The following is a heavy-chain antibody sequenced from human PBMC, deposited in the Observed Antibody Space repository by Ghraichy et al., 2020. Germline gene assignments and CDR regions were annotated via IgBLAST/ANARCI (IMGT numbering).Heavy chain of an antibody. CDR1: GGSISSSSYY. D-gene: IGHD6-13*01. CDR3: ARHLLLAAAGIANWFDP. V-gene: IGHV4-39*01. CDR2: IYYSGST. Sequence: SETLSLTCTVSGGSISSSSYYWGWIRQPPGKGLEWIGSIYYSGSTYYNPSLKSRVTISVDTSKNQFSLKLSSVTAADTAVYYCARHLLLAAAGIANWFDPWGQGTLVTVSS. J-gene: IGHJ5*02.